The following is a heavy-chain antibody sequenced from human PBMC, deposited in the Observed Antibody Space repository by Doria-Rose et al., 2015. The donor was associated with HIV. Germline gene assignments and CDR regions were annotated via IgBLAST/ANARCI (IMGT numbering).Heavy chain of an antibody. D-gene: IGHD6-13*01. Sequence: TLKESGPALVKPTETLTLTCTVSGVSLSSPGMGVSWIRQPPGKVLEWLAHICSYYDGSYKSSMKSRLTISRGTAKSQMVLTMTDMDPVDTATYYCARIKSSRWYHKYYFDFWGQGALVIVSA. CDR3: ARIKSSRWYHKYYFDF. J-gene: IGHJ4*02. CDR2: ICSYYDG. V-gene: IGHV2-26*01. CDR1: GVSLSSPGMG.